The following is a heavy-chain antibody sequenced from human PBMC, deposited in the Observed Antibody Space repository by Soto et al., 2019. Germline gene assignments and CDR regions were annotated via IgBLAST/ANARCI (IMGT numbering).Heavy chain of an antibody. V-gene: IGHV4-38-2*01. D-gene: IGHD2-2*01. Sequence: KPSETLSLTCAVYGYSISSGYHWGWIRQPPGXGLEWIGSIYHSESTYYNPSLRSRVTISVDTSKNQFSLKLSSVTAADTAVYYCARDPRSYCSSTSCHPGWFDPWGQGTLVTVSS. CDR1: GYSISSGYH. CDR2: IYHSEST. CDR3: ARDPRSYCSSTSCHPGWFDP. J-gene: IGHJ5*02.